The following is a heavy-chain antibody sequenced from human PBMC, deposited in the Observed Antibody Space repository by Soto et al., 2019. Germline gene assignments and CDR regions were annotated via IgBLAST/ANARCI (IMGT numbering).Heavy chain of an antibody. CDR3: ARRRSTVTTPWFYHGMDV. CDR2: IFYDGSHK. Sequence: QVQLEESGGGVVQPGRSLRLSCTASGFAFSDYGMHWVRQAPGKGLEWVAIIFYDGSHKYYADSVKGRFTISRDNSRNTVGLQMNSLRAEDTATYFCARRRSTVTTPWFYHGMDVWGRGTTVTVSS. J-gene: IGHJ6*02. CDR1: GFAFSDYG. V-gene: IGHV3-33*01. D-gene: IGHD4-17*01.